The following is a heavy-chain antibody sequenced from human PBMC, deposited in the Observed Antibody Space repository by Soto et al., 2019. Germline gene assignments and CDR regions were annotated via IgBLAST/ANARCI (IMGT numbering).Heavy chain of an antibody. CDR2: IYYSGST. Sequence: SETLSLTCTVSGGSVSSGSCYWSWIRQPPGKGLEWIGYIYYSGSTNYNSSLKSRVTISVDTSKNQFSLKLSSVTAADTAVYYCAREKRIVGATDFDYWGQGTLVTVSS. J-gene: IGHJ4*02. CDR3: AREKRIVGATDFDY. V-gene: IGHV4-61*01. CDR1: GGSVSSGSCY. D-gene: IGHD1-26*01.